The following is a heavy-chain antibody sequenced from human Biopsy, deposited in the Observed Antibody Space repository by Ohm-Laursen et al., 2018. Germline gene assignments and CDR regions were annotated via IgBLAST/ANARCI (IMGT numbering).Heavy chain of an antibody. D-gene: IGHD3-16*01. Sequence: GSLRLSCAAPGFIFSTYTMNWVRQAPGKGLEWVSMIHGSGRTDYADSVKGRFTVSRDNSKDTVYLQMNALRVDDTAMYYCAGAGGHSFWGQGALVTVSS. CDR2: IHGSGRT. CDR3: AGAGGHSF. V-gene: IGHV3-66*01. CDR1: GFIFSTYT. J-gene: IGHJ4*02.